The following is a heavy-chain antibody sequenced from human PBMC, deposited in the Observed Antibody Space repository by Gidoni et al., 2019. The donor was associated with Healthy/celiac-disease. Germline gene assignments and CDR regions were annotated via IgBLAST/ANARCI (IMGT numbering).Heavy chain of an antibody. CDR1: GFTFSSYG. CDR2: IWYDGSNK. J-gene: IGHJ6*03. CDR3: ARDARNYDILTGSYYYYMDV. V-gene: IGHV3-33*01. D-gene: IGHD3-9*01. Sequence: QVQLVESGGGVVQPGRSLRLSCAASGFTFSSYGMPWVRQAPGKGLEWVAVIWYDGSNKYYADSVKGRFTISRDNSKNTLYLQMNSLRAEDTAVYYCARDARNYDILTGSYYYYMDVWGKGTTVTVSS.